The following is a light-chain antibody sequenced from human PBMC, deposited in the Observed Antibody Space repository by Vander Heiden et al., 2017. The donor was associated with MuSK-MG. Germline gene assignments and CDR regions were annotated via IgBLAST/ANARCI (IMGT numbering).Light chain of an antibody. CDR3: QTWHTGTYV. V-gene: IGLV3-1*01. Sequence: SYELTQPPSVSVSSGQTASITCSGDKLGDQYASWYQQKPGQSPVLVIYQDRKRPAGIPERFSGSNSGNTATLTISGTQAMDEADYYCQTWHTGTYVFGTGTKVTVL. CDR1: KLGDQY. CDR2: QDR. J-gene: IGLJ1*01.